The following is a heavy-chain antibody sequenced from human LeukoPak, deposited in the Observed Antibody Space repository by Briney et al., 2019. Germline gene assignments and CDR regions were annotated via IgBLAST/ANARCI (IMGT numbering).Heavy chain of an antibody. CDR1: GFTFGTYG. CDR3: ARDGASSAEYFQH. D-gene: IGHD3-16*01. Sequence: GGSLRLSCAASGFTFGTYGMHWVRQAPGKGLEWVAVIWSDGNSKYYAESVEGRFTNSRDNSKNTLSLQMDSLRAEDTAVYYCARDGASSAEYFQHWGQGTLVTVSS. V-gene: IGHV3-33*01. J-gene: IGHJ1*01. CDR2: IWSDGNSK.